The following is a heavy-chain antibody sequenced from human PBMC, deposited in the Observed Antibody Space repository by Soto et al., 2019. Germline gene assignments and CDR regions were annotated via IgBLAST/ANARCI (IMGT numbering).Heavy chain of an antibody. D-gene: IGHD2-8*01. Sequence: QVQLQESGPGLVKPSQTLSLTCTVSGGSISSGGYYWSWIRQHPGKGLEWIGYIYYSGSTHYNPSLKSRVTISVDTSKNQFSLKLSSVTAADTGVYYCARGEVYASDPYYFDYWGQGTLVTVSS. CDR3: ARGEVYASDPYYFDY. V-gene: IGHV4-31*03. J-gene: IGHJ4*02. CDR2: IYYSGST. CDR1: GGSISSGGYY.